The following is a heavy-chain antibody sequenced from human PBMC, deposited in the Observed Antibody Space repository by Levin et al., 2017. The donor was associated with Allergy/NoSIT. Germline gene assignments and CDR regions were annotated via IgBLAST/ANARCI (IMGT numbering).Heavy chain of an antibody. Sequence: SQTLSLTCTVSGGSISSGSYYWSWIRQPAGKGLEWIGRIYTSGSTNYNPSLKSRVTISVDTSKNQFSLKLSSVTAADTAVYYCARFPYYYGSGTHPEYWGQGTLVTVSS. CDR2: IYTSGST. CDR1: GGSISSGSYY. CDR3: ARFPYYYGSGTHPEY. J-gene: IGHJ4*02. V-gene: IGHV4-61*02. D-gene: IGHD3-10*01.